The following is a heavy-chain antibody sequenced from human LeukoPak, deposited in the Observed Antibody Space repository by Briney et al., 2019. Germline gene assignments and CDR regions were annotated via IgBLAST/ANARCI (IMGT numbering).Heavy chain of an antibody. V-gene: IGHV3-21*01. J-gene: IGHJ4*02. CDR3: ARTYYDILTGYYGLFDY. Sequence: PGGSLRLSCAASGFTFSSYSMNWVRQAPGKGLEWVSSISSSSSHIYYADSVKGRFTISRDNAKNSLYLQMNSLRAEDTAVYYCARTYYDILTGYYGLFDYWGQGTLVTVSS. CDR2: ISSSSSHI. CDR1: GFTFSSYS. D-gene: IGHD3-9*01.